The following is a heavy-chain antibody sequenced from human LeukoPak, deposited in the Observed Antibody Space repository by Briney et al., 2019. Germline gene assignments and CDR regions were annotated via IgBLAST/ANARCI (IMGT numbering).Heavy chain of an antibody. J-gene: IGHJ4*02. CDR3: VKDGYSGYIYYFDC. Sequence: PGGSLRLSCSASGFTFSSYAMHWVRQAPGKGLEYVSAISSNGGSTYYADSVKGRFTISRDNSKNTLYLQMSSPRAEDTAVYYCVKDGYSGYIYYFDCWGQGTLVTVSS. V-gene: IGHV3-64D*06. CDR1: GFTFSSYA. CDR2: ISSNGGST. D-gene: IGHD5-12*01.